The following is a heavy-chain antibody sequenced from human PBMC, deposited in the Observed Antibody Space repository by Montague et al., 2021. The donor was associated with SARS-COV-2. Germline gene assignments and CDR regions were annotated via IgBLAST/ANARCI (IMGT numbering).Heavy chain of an antibody. J-gene: IGHJ4*02. V-gene: IGHV4-4*02. CDR1: GDSVSSRKW. D-gene: IGHD6-19*01. CDR3: PRGLTVAGTDY. Sequence: SETLSLTCALSGDSVSSRKWWAWVRQSPMKGLEWIGEVSRTGITTFNPSLKSRATISLDVSKNLFSLNLTSVTAADTAIYYCPRGLTVAGTDYWGQGSLVTVSS. CDR2: VSRTGIT.